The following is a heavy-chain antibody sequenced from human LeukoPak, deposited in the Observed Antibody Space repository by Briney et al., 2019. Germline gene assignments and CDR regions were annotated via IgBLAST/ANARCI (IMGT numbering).Heavy chain of an antibody. CDR2: ISSSSSII. D-gene: IGHD3-3*01. Sequence: GGALRLSSAASGYTFSGYIMYRVCEALGKRLEWVSYISSSSSIIYSAQSVKSGFTISRDNAKNSLYLQMHSLRAEDTAVYYCARARGYDFWSGYYVPGGYYFDYWGQGNLVTVSS. V-gene: IGHV3-48*01. J-gene: IGHJ4*02. CDR3: ARARGYDFWSGYYVPGGYYFDY. CDR1: GYTFSGYI.